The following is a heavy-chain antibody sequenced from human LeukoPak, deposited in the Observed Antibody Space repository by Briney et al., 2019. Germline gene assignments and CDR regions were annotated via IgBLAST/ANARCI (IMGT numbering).Heavy chain of an antibody. CDR1: GFTFSSYG. CDR2: MWYDGSSS. D-gene: IGHD3-9*01. Sequence: GSLRLSCAASGFTFSSYGMHWVRQAPGKGLEWVAVMWYDGSSSYYADSVKGRFTISRDISKSTLYLQMNSLRAEDTAVYYCARSRHFDWFFDFWGQGTLVTVSS. V-gene: IGHV3-33*01. CDR3: ARSRHFDWFFDF. J-gene: IGHJ4*02.